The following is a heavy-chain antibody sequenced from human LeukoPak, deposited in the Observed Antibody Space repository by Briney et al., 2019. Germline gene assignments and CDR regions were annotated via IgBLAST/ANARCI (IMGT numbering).Heavy chain of an antibody. Sequence: GGSLRLSCAASGFTVSSNYMSWVRQAPGKGLEWVSVIYSGGSTYYADSVKGRFTISRDNSKNTLYLQMNSLRAEDTAVYYCARDAHYDILTGSYYYYGMDVWGQGTTVTVSS. J-gene: IGHJ6*02. D-gene: IGHD3-9*01. CDR3: ARDAHYDILTGSYYYYGMDV. V-gene: IGHV3-53*01. CDR2: IYSGGST. CDR1: GFTVSSNY.